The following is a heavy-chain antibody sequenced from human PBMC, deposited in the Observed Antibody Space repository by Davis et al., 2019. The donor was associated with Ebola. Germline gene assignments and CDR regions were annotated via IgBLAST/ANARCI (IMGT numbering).Heavy chain of an antibody. J-gene: IGHJ4*02. CDR2: ISDTSAYI. Sequence: GESLKISCAASGFSFSAYSMHWVRQAPGKGLEWVSSISDTSAYIFYGDSVKGRFTISRDNSKNSLYLQMNSLRAEDTALYYCAKAGGGGWPPLIDYWGQGTLVTVSS. D-gene: IGHD6-19*01. CDR3: AKAGGGGWPPLIDY. V-gene: IGHV3-21*04. CDR1: GFSFSAYS.